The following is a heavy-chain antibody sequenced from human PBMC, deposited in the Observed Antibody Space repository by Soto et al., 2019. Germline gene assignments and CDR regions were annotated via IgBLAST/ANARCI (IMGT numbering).Heavy chain of an antibody. J-gene: IGHJ4*02. CDR1: GGSISSYY. Sequence: SETLSLTCTVSGGSISSYYWSWIRQPPGKGLEWIGYIYYSGSTNYNPSLKSRVTISVDTSKNQFSLKLSSVTAADTAVYYCARDGSAWDFDYWGQGTLVTVSS. CDR2: IYYSGST. V-gene: IGHV4-59*01. CDR3: ARDGSAWDFDY. D-gene: IGHD6-19*01.